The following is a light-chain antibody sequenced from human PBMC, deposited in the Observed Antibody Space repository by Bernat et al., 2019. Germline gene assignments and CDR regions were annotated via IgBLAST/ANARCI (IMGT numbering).Light chain of an antibody. CDR2: DVS. V-gene: IGLV2-14*03. CDR3: SSYSTSSTPVV. Sequence: QSALTQVASVSGSPGQSITISCTGTSSDVGAYNYVSWYLQHPGEAPKLMIYDVSNRPSGVSNRFSGSKSGNTASLTISGLQIEDEADYFCSSYSTSSTPVVFGGGTGLTVL. CDR1: SSDVGAYNY. J-gene: IGLJ2*01.